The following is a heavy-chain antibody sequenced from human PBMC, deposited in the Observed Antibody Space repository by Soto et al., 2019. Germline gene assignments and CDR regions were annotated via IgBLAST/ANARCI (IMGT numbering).Heavy chain of an antibody. Sequence: PSETLSLTCTVSGGSISSSSYYWCWIRQPPGKGLEWIGSIYYSGSTYYNPSLKSRVTISVDTSKNQFSLKLSSVTAADTAVYYCARQTWAVTSNFDYWGQGTLVTVSS. CDR2: IYYSGST. V-gene: IGHV4-39*01. J-gene: IGHJ4*02. CDR1: GGSISSSSYY. CDR3: ARQTWAVTSNFDY. D-gene: IGHD4-17*01.